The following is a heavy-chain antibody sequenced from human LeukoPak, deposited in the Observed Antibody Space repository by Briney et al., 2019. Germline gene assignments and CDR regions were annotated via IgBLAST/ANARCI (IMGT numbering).Heavy chain of an antibody. CDR1: GFTFSNAW. Sequence: GGSLRLSCAASGFTFSNAWMSWVRQAPGKGLEWVSVIYSGGSTYYADSVKGRFTISRDNSKNTLYLQMNSLRAEDTAVYYCARDGSSDCSSTSCYAKGRDYYYGMDVWGQGTTVTVSS. CDR3: ARDGSSDCSSTSCYAKGRDYYYGMDV. D-gene: IGHD2-2*01. J-gene: IGHJ6*02. V-gene: IGHV3-53*01. CDR2: IYSGGST.